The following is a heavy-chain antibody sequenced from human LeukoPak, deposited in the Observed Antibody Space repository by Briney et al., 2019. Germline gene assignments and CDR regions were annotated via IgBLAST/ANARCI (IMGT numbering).Heavy chain of an antibody. CDR1: GGSISSSDYY. CDR3: ARGLYGRTPSEGYFDWLPWDV. D-gene: IGHD3-9*01. CDR2: IYYSGIT. Sequence: SETLSLTCSVSGGSISSSDYYWGWIRQPPGKGLEWIGYIYYSGITKYNPSLKSRVTISVDTSKNQFSLKLSSVTAADTAVYYCARGLYGRTPSEGYFDWLPWDVWGKGTTVTVSS. J-gene: IGHJ6*04. V-gene: IGHV4-61*05.